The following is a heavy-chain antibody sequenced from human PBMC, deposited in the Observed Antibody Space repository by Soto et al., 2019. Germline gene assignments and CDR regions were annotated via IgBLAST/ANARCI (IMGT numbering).Heavy chain of an antibody. V-gene: IGHV4-59*08. CDR1: GGSISSYY. D-gene: IGHD6-13*01. CDR3: ARHSPDSSSWYLLLGEWWFDP. J-gene: IGHJ5*02. CDR2: IYYSGST. Sequence: PSETLSLTCTVSGGSISSYYWSWIRQPPGKGLEWIGYIYYSGSTNYNPSLKSRVTISVDTSKNQFSLKLSSVTAADTAVYYCARHSPDSSSWYLLLGEWWFDPWGQGTLVTVSS.